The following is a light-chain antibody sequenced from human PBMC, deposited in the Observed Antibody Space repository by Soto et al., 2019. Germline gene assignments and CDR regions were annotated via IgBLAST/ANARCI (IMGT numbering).Light chain of an antibody. CDR3: SSYTTTSAVA. CDR1: SSDVGGYNY. V-gene: IGLV2-14*03. Sequence: QSALTQPASVSGSPGQWITISCTGTSSDVGGYNYVSWYQQHPGKAPKPMIYDVTNRPSGVSYRFSGSKSGNTASLNISGLQAEDEADYYCSSYTTTSAVAFGGGTKLTV. J-gene: IGLJ2*01. CDR2: DVT.